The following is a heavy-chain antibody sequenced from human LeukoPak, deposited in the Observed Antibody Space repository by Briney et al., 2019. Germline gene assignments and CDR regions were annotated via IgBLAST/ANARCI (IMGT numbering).Heavy chain of an antibody. J-gene: IGHJ1*01. CDR3: ARGSGSKVFQH. CDR2: IYYSGST. Sequence: PSVTLSLTCTVSGGSISSYYWSWIRQPPGKGLEWIGYIYYSGSTNYNPSLKSRVTISVDTSKNQFSLKLSSVTAADTAVYYCARGSGSKVFQHWGQGTLVTVSS. D-gene: IGHD3-10*01. V-gene: IGHV4-59*01. CDR1: GGSISSYY.